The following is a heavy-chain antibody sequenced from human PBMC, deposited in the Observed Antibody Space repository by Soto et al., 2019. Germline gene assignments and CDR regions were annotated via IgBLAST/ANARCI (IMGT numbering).Heavy chain of an antibody. CDR2: IYYSGST. J-gene: IGHJ6*02. V-gene: IGHV4-59*01. CDR3: ATSTTVTTYYYYYGMDV. D-gene: IGHD4-17*01. Sequence: PSETLSLTCTVSGGSISSYCWSWIRQPPGKGLEWIGYIYYSGSTNYNPSLKSRVTISVDTSKNQFSLKLSSVTAADTAVYYCATSTTVTTYYYYYGMDVCGQGAAVTVSS. CDR1: GGSISSYC.